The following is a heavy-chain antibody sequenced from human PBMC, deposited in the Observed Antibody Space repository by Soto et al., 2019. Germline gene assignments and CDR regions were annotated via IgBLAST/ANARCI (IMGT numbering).Heavy chain of an antibody. CDR1: GGTFSSYA. CDR3: ARVEMATSSFGYYFDY. Sequence: QVQLVQSGAEVKKPGSSVKVSCKASGGTFSSYAISWVRQAPGQGLEWMGGIIPIFGTANYAQKFQGRVTITADECTSTAYMELSSLRSEDTAVYYCARVEMATSSFGYYFDYWGQGTLVTVSS. V-gene: IGHV1-69*01. D-gene: IGHD5-12*01. J-gene: IGHJ4*02. CDR2: IIPIFGTA.